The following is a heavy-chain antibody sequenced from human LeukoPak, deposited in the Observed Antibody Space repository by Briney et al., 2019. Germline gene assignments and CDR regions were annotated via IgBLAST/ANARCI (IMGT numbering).Heavy chain of an antibody. J-gene: IGHJ4*02. D-gene: IGHD6-19*01. V-gene: IGHV3-23*01. CDR2: INSGGGST. CDR3: AKVYGSGILDY. Sequence: PSGGSLRLSCVASGFTFSSYAMSWVRQAPGKGLEWVSAINSGGGSTYYADSVKGRFTISRDNSKNTLYLQLNNLRAEDTAVYYCAKVYGSGILDYWGQGTLVTVSS. CDR1: GFTFSSYA.